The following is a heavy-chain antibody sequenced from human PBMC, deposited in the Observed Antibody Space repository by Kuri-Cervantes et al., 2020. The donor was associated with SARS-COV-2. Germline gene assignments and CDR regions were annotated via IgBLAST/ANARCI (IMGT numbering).Heavy chain of an antibody. Sequence: SETLSLTCTVSGGSISSYYWSWIRQPPGKGLEWIGYIDYSWSTNYNPSLKSRVTISVDKSKNQFSLKLTAVAAADTDVYYCTSIYSSSWPDAFDIWGQGTMVTVSS. D-gene: IGHD6-13*01. CDR3: TSIYSSSWPDAFDI. CDR2: IDYSWST. V-gene: IGHV4-59*08. J-gene: IGHJ3*02. CDR1: GGSISSYY.